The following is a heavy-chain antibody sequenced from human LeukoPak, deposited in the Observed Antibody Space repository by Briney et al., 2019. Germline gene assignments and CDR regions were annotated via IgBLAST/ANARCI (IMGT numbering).Heavy chain of an antibody. CDR2: IKTDGSNT. CDR3: TRTYYYDSRDYFDY. Sequence: GGSLRLSCAASGFTFSSYWMHWVRQAPGKGLVWVSRIKTDGSNTVYADSVKGRFTISRDNAKNTLYLQMNSLRDEDTAVYYCTRTYYYDSRDYFDYWGQGALVTVSS. CDR1: GFTFSSYW. V-gene: IGHV3-74*01. D-gene: IGHD3-22*01. J-gene: IGHJ4*02.